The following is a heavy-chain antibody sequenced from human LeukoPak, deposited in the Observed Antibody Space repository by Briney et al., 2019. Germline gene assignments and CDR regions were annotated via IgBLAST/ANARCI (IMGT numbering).Heavy chain of an antibody. D-gene: IGHD3-10*01. CDR2: MNPNSGNT. CDR3: ARGVKGRVTMVRGVRGWFDP. V-gene: IGHV1-8*02. CDR1: GYTFTSYD. Sequence: ASVKVSCKASGYTFTSYDINWVRQATGQGLEWMGWMNPNSGNTGYAQKFQGRVTMTRNTSISTAYMELSSLRSEDTAVYYCARGVKGRVTMVRGVRGWFDPWGQGTLVTVSS. J-gene: IGHJ5*02.